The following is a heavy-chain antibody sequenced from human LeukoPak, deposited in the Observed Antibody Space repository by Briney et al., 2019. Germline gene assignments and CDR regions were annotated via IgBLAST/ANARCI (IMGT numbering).Heavy chain of an antibody. J-gene: IGHJ4*02. CDR1: GFTFSSYE. CDR2: ISSSGSTI. V-gene: IGHV3-48*03. CDR3: ARVQAGYFDY. Sequence: PGGSLRLSCAASGFTFSSYEMNWVRQAPGKGLEWVSYISSSGSTIYYADSVKGRFTISRDNAKNSLYLQMSSLRAEDTAVYCCARVQAGYFDYWGQGTLVTVSS. D-gene: IGHD6-19*01.